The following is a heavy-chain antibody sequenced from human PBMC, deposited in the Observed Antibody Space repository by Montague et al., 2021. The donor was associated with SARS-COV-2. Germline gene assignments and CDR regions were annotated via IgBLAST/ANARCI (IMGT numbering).Heavy chain of an antibody. J-gene: IGHJ6*03. V-gene: IGHV4-61*02. Sequence: TLSLTCTVSGGSISSGSYYWSWIRQPAGKGLEWIGRIYTSGSTNYNPSLKSRVTISVNTSQNQFSLKLSSVTATDSAVYYCASGIAASYYYYMDVWGKGTTGTVSS. CDR3: ASGIAASYYYYMDV. CDR1: GGSISSGSYY. D-gene: IGHD6-13*01. CDR2: IYTSGST.